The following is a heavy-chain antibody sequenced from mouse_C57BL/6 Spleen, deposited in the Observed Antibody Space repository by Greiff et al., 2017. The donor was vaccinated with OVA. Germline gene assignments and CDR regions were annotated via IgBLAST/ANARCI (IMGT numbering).Heavy chain of an antibody. V-gene: IGHV1-52*01. CDR3: ARWGYGSSLGDY. D-gene: IGHD1-1*01. CDR1: GYTFTSYW. Sequence: QVQLKQPGAELVRPGSSVKLSCKASGYTFTSYWMHWVKQRPIQGLEWIGNIDPSDSDTHYNQKFKDKATLTVDKSFSTAYMQLSSLTSEDSAVYYCARWGYGSSLGDYWGQGTTLTVSS. J-gene: IGHJ2*01. CDR2: IDPSDSDT.